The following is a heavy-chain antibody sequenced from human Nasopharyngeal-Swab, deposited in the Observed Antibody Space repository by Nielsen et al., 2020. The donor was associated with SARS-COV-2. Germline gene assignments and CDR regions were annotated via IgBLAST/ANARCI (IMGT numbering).Heavy chain of an antibody. J-gene: IGHJ4*02. CDR2: ISTSSSYT. Sequence: GESLKISCAASGFTFSDYYMSWIRQAPGKGLEWVSYISTSSSYTNYADSVKGRFTISRDNAKNSLYLQMNSLRAEDTAVYYCAREGQLVVPKAFDYWGQGTLVTVSS. V-gene: IGHV3-11*05. D-gene: IGHD2-21*01. CDR3: AREGQLVVPKAFDY. CDR1: GFTFSDYY.